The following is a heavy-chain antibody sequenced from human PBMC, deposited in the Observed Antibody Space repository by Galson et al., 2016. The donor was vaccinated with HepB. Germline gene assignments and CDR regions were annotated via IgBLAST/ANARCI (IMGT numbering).Heavy chain of an antibody. J-gene: IGHJ1*01. D-gene: IGHD3-10*01. V-gene: IGHV3-30*18. CDR1: GFTFSNYW. CDR3: AKNPLMFFGELLGYFQH. CDR2: ISYDASKK. Sequence: SLRLSCAASGFTFSNYWMNCVRQAPGKGLEWVAVISYDASKKHYADSVKGRFTISRDKSKNTLYLQMNSLRAEDTAVYYCAKNPLMFFGELLGYFQHWGQGTLVTVPS.